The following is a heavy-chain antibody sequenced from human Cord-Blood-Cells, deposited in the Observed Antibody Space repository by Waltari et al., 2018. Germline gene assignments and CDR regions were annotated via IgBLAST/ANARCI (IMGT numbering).Heavy chain of an antibody. CDR1: VYTFTGSY. D-gene: IGHD2-8*02. J-gene: IGHJ2*01. Sequence: QVQLVQSGAEVKKPGASVTVTCKASVYTFTGSYMHWVRQAPAQGLEWMGRINPNSGGTNYAQKFQGRVTMTRDTSISTAYMELSRLRSDDTAVYYCARVARYCTGGVCYWYFDLWGRGTLVTVSS. V-gene: IGHV1-2*06. CDR3: ARVARYCTGGVCYWYFDL. CDR2: INPNSGGT.